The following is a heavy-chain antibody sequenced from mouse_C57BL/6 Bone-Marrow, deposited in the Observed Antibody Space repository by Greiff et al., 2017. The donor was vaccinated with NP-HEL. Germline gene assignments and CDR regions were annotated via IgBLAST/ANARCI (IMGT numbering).Heavy chain of an antibody. Sequence: EVKLMESGEGLVKPGGSLKLSCAASGFTFSSYAMSWVRQTPEKRLEWVAYISSGGDYIYYADTVKGRFTISRDNARNTLYLQMSSLKSEDTAMYYCTRWGNYYGSSYNYFDYRGQGTTLTVSS. D-gene: IGHD1-1*01. CDR3: TRWGNYYGSSYNYFDY. CDR2: ISSGGDYI. J-gene: IGHJ2*01. V-gene: IGHV5-9-1*02. CDR1: GFTFSSYA.